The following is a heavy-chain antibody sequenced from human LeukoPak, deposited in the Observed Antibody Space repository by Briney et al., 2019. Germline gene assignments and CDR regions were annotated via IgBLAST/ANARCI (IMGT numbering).Heavy chain of an antibody. CDR1: GGSISSSSYY. CDR2: ISPDGSGT. J-gene: IGHJ4*02. V-gene: IGHV3-7*01. CDR3: VRSIDY. Sequence: ETLSLTCTVSGGSISSSSYYWGWIRQAPGKGLEWAANISPDGSGTFYVDSVKGRFTISRDNAKNSLYLQINSLRVEDSAVYYCVRSIDYWGQGTLVTVSS.